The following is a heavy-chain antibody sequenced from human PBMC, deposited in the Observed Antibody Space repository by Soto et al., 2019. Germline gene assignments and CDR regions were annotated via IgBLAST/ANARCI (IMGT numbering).Heavy chain of an antibody. J-gene: IGHJ3*02. CDR3: TTDGVVITMATIDPTAGTFDI. V-gene: IGHV3-15*07. D-gene: IGHD5-12*01. CDR2: IKSKTDGGTT. CDR1: GFTFSNAW. Sequence: GGSLRLSCAASGFTFSNAWMNWVRQAPGKGLEWVGRIKSKTDGGTTDYAAPVKGRFTISRDDSKNTLYLQMNSLKTEDTAVYYCTTDGVVITMATIDPTAGTFDIWGQGTMVTVSS.